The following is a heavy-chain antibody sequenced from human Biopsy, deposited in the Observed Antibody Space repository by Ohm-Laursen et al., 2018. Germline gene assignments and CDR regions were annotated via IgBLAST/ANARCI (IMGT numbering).Heavy chain of an antibody. CDR2: IWYDGSNK. CDR3: AKGQVVVGAFDI. D-gene: IGHD2-15*01. CDR1: GFTFSSYG. Sequence: SSLRLSCAASGFTFSSYGIHWVRQAPGKGLEWVAVIWYDGSNKYSADSVKGRFSISRDNSKNTVYLQMNSLRAEDTAVYYCAKGQVVVGAFDIWGQGTVVTVSS. V-gene: IGHV3-33*06. J-gene: IGHJ3*02.